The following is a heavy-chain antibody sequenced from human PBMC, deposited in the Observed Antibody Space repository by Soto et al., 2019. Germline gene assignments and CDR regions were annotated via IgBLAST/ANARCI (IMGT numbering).Heavy chain of an antibody. CDR1: VGSISIGDYD. D-gene: IGHD6-13*01. CDR3: AREGRAAGNGDGAFDI. Sequence: PPETLSLACTFSVGSISIGDYDWSWIRQPRGKGLEWIGYIYYSGITYYNPSLKSRVTISVDTSKNQFSLKLSSVTAADTAVYYCAREGRAAGNGDGAFDIWGQGTLVTVSS. CDR2: IYYSGIT. J-gene: IGHJ3*02. V-gene: IGHV4-30-4*01.